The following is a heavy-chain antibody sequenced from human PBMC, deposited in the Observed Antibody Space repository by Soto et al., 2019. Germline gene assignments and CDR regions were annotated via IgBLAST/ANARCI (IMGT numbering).Heavy chain of an antibody. CDR3: ARAPHYYDINGHKPRAFDI. V-gene: IGHV4-30-4*01. CDR2: IYYSGST. J-gene: IGHJ3*02. Sequence: QVQLQGSGPGLVKPSQTMSLTCTVSGGSINNGDYYWNWIRQPPGKGLEWIGYIYYSGSTHYNPSLKSRLTISLATSKNQFSLKLSSVTAADTAVYYCARAPHYYDINGHKPRAFDIWGQGTVVTVSS. CDR1: GGSINNGDYY. D-gene: IGHD3-22*01.